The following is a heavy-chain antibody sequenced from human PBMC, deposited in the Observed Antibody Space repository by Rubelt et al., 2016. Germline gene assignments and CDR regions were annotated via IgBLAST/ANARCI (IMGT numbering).Heavy chain of an antibody. CDR2: IYDSGST. J-gene: IGHJ2*01. CDR1: GGPISSYY. D-gene: IGHD5-12*01. V-gene: IGHV4-59*01. CDR3: ARLGYQTYWYFDL. Sequence: QLQLQESGPGLVKPSETLSLTCIVSGGPISSYYWSWIRQSPGKGLEWIGYIYDSGSTNYNPYLKSRVTMSVDTSKNQFSLKLSSVTAADTAVYYCARLGYQTYWYFDLWGRGTLVTVSS.